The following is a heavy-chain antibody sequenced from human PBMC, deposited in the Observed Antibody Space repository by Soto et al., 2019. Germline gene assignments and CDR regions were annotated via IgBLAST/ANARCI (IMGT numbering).Heavy chain of an antibody. CDR3: AKGQLIDY. CDR1: GFTFSSYG. V-gene: IGHV3-30*18. D-gene: IGHD6-6*01. Sequence: GGSLRLSCAASGFTFSSYGMHWVRQAPGKGLEWVAVISYDGSNKYYADSVKGRFTISRDNSKNTLYLQMNSLRAEDTAVYYCAKGQLIDYWGQGTLVTVPQ. J-gene: IGHJ4*02. CDR2: ISYDGSNK.